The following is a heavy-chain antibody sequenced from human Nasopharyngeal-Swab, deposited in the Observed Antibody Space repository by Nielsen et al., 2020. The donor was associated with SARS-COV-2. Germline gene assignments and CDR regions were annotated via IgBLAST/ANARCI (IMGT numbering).Heavy chain of an antibody. D-gene: IGHD6-19*01. CDR2: ISYDGSNK. Sequence: GESLKISCAASGFTFSSYAMHWVRQAPGKGLEWVAVISYDGSNKYYADSVKGRFTISRDNSKNTLYLQMNSLRAEDTAVYYCARATAGRDAVAGNFDYWGQGTLVTVSS. J-gene: IGHJ4*02. CDR3: ARATAGRDAVAGNFDY. V-gene: IGHV3-30-3*01. CDR1: GFTFSSYA.